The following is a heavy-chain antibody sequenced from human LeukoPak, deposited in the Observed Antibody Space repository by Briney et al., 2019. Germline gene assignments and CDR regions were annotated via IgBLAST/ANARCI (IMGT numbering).Heavy chain of an antibody. Sequence: SGTLSLTCAVSGYSISSGYYWGWIRPPPGKGLEWIGSIYHSGSTYYNPSLKSRVTISVDTSKNQFSLKLSSVTAADTAVYYCARVVEGYYFDYWGQGTLVTVSS. CDR2: IYHSGST. V-gene: IGHV4-38-2*01. J-gene: IGHJ4*02. CDR3: ARVVEGYYFDY. D-gene: IGHD2-15*01. CDR1: GYSISSGYY.